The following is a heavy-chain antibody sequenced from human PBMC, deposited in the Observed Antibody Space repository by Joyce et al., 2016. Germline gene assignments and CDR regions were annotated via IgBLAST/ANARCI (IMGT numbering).Heavy chain of an antibody. CDR2: INQNNGGT. V-gene: IGHV1-2*02. CDR1: GYTFTGNF. Sequence: QVQLVQSGAEVRKPGATVKVACRASGYTFTGNFIHWVRQAPGQGLEWIGCINQNNGGTKYVEKFQGRVTMTRDTSINTVYMDLSGLKSDDTAVYFCVRPGRVFGGVTYNYFDPWGQGTLVTVSS. D-gene: IGHD3-16*01. J-gene: IGHJ5*02. CDR3: VRPGRVFGGVTYNYFDP.